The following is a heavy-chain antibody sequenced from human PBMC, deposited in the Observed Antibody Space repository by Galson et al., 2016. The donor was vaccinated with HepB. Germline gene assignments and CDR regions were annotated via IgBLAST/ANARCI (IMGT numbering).Heavy chain of an antibody. D-gene: IGHD3-10*01. J-gene: IGHJ3*02. CDR1: GYTVTSQA. CDR3: ARRSSDAFDI. Sequence: VSCKASGYTVTSQAMHWVRQAPGQRLEWMGWINVGNGNTKYSEKFQGGVTITRDTSASTVYMELSSLRSEDTAVYYCARRSSDAFDIWGQGTMVTVSS. CDR2: INVGNGNT. V-gene: IGHV1-3*01.